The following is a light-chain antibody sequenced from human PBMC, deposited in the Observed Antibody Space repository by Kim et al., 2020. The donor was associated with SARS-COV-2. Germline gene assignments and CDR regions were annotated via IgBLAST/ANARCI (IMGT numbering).Light chain of an antibody. CDR3: QVWDSSSDHYV. V-gene: IGLV3-21*04. J-gene: IGLJ1*01. CDR1: NIGSKS. CDR2: YDS. Sequence: SYELTQPPSVSVAPGKTGRITCGGNNIGSKSVHWYQQKPGQAPVLVIYYDSDRPSGIPERFSGSNSGNTATLTISRVEAGDEADYYCQVWDSSSDHYVFGTGTKGTVL.